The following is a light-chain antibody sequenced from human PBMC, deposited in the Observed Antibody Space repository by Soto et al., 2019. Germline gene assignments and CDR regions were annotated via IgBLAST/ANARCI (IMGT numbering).Light chain of an antibody. J-gene: IGKJ5*01. V-gene: IGKV3-15*01. Sequence: EIVMTQSPATLSVSPGERANLSCRASQSVTTNLAWFQQKPGQAPRLLIYGASTRATGIPARFSGSGSGTEFTLTISSLQSEDFAIYYCQQYNNWLSITFGQGTRLEIK. CDR2: GAS. CDR3: QQYNNWLSIT. CDR1: QSVTTN.